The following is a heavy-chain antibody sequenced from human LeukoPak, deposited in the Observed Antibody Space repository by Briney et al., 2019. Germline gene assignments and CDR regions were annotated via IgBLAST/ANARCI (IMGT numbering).Heavy chain of an antibody. J-gene: IGHJ4*02. V-gene: IGHV7-4-1*02. CDR1: GYTFNSYA. CDR2: INTNTGNP. Sequence: ASVKVSCKASGYTFNSYAINWVRQAPGQRLEWMGWINTNTGNPTFAQGFTGRFVFSVDTPVSTAYLEISSLKAEDTAIYYCARSSWIQQSSDFWGQGTLVSVSS. CDR3: ARSSWIQQSSDF. D-gene: IGHD5-18*01.